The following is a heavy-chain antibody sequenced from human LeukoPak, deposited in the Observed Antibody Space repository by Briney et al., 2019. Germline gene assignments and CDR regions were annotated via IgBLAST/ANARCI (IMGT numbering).Heavy chain of an antibody. V-gene: IGHV1-2*02. D-gene: IGHD6-13*01. CDR2: INPNSGGT. Sequence: ASVKVSCKASGGTFSSYAISWVRQAPGQGLEWMGWINPNSGGTNYAQKFQGRVTMTRDTSISTAYMELSRLRSDDTAAYYCARDGTRYSSSWYFYWGQGTLVTVSS. CDR1: GGTFSSYA. J-gene: IGHJ4*02. CDR3: ARDGTRYSSSWYFY.